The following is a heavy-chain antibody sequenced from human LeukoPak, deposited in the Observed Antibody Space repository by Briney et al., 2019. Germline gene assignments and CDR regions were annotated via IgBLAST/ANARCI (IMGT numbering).Heavy chain of an antibody. J-gene: IGHJ5*02. V-gene: IGHV1-2*02. CDR1: GYTFTGYY. D-gene: IGHD6-13*01. Sequence: ASVKVSCKASGYTFTGYYMHWVRQAPGQRLEWMGWMNPNSGGTDYAQKFQGRVTMTRDTSISTAYMELSRLRSDDTAVYYRARSARKQQLGSGWFDPWGQGTLVTVSS. CDR3: ARSARKQQLGSGWFDP. CDR2: MNPNSGGT.